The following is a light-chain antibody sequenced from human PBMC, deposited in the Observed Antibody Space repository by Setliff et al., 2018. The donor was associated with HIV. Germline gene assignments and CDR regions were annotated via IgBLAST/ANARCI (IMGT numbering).Light chain of an antibody. CDR2: SNN. Sequence: QSVLTQPPSASGTPGQRVTISCSGSNSNIGSNTVNWYQQLPGTAPKLLIYSNNQRPSGVPDRFSGSKSGTSASLAISGLQSEDEADYYCASWDDSLKGWVFGGGTKVTV. V-gene: IGLV1-44*01. CDR1: NSNIGSNT. CDR3: ASWDDSLKGWV. J-gene: IGLJ3*02.